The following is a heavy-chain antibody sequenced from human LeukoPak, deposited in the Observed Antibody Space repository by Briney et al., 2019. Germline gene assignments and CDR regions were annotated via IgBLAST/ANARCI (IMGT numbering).Heavy chain of an antibody. D-gene: IGHD2-2*01. CDR2: IKQDGSEK. CDR3: ARDGPQYLDCSSTSCYSDY. J-gene: IGHJ4*02. Sequence: GGSLRLSCAASGFTFSSDWISWVRQAPGKGLEWGSNIKQDGSEKYYVDSVKGRFTISRDNAKNSLYLQMNSLRAEDTAVYYCARDGPQYLDCSSTSCYSDYWGQGTLVTVSS. V-gene: IGHV3-7*01. CDR1: GFTFSSDW.